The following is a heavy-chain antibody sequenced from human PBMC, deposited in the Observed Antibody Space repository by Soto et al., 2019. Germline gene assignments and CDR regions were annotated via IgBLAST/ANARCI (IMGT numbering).Heavy chain of an antibody. Sequence: GGSLRLSCAASGFTFSSYAMSWVRQAPGKGLEWVSAISGSGGSTYYADSVKGRFTISRDNSKNTLYLQMNSLRAEDTAVYYCAKDRYGGNSNSPHFDYWGQGTLVTVSS. D-gene: IGHD4-17*01. V-gene: IGHV3-23*01. J-gene: IGHJ4*02. CDR2: ISGSGGST. CDR1: GFTFSSYA. CDR3: AKDRYGGNSNSPHFDY.